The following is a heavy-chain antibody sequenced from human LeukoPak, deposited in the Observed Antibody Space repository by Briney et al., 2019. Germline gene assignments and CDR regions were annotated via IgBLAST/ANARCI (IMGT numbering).Heavy chain of an antibody. V-gene: IGHV3-74*01. CDR1: GFTFGDDW. Sequence: GGSLRLSCTASGFTFGDDWMHWVRQAPGKGLVWVSRMNSDGRSTYYADSVKGRFTISRDNAQNSLYLQMNSLRAEDTAVYYCARDRGYYVFDYWGQGTLVTVSS. CDR3: ARDRGYYVFDY. J-gene: IGHJ4*02. D-gene: IGHD3-22*01. CDR2: MNSDGRST.